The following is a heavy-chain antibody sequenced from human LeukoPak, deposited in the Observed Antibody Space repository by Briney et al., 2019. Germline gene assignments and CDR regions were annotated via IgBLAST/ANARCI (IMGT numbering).Heavy chain of an antibody. CDR1: GFTFKNYA. J-gene: IGHJ4*02. V-gene: IGHV3-23*01. D-gene: IGHD5-18*01. CDR2: INHSGGST. CDR3: AKRIQSAMATGY. Sequence: GGSLRLSCAASGFTFKNYAMNWVRQAPGKGLEWVSAINHSGGSTYYADSVKGRFTISRDNSKNTLYLQMNGLRAEDTAVYYCAKRIQSAMATGYWGQGTLVTVSS.